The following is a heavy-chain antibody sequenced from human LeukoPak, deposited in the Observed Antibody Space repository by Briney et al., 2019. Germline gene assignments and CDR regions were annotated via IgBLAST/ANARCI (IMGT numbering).Heavy chain of an antibody. CDR2: ISGSGGST. J-gene: IGHJ4*02. CDR3: AMPYSSGRYGGFDY. D-gene: IGHD6-19*01. CDR1: GFTFSSYA. V-gene: IGHV3-23*01. Sequence: GGSLRLSCAASGFTFSSYAMSWVRQAPGKGLEWVSAISGSGGSTYYADSVKGRFTISRDNSKNTLYLQMNSLRAEDTAVYYCAMPYSSGRYGGFDYWGQGTLVTVSS.